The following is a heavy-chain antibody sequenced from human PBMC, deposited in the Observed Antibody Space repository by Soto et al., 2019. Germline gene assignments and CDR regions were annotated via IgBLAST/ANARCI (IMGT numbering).Heavy chain of an antibody. CDR3: AKNDPLLWFGTSPIPGGYFDY. J-gene: IGHJ4*02. V-gene: IGHV3-23*01. D-gene: IGHD3-10*01. Sequence: GGSLRLSCAASGFTFSSYAMSWVRQAPGKGLEWVSAISGSGGSTYYADSVKGRFTISRDNSKNTLYLQMNSLRAEDTAVYYCAKNDPLLWFGTSPIPGGYFDYWGQGTLVTVSS. CDR1: GFTFSSYA. CDR2: ISGSGGST.